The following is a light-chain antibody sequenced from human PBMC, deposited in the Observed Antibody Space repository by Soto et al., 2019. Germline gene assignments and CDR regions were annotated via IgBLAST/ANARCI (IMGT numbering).Light chain of an antibody. Sequence: EIVLTQSQCTLSLSAGERATLSCRASQSVSNNYLAWYQQKPGQAPRLLIYGASNRATGIPDRFSGSGSGTDFTLTISSLQPQDFATYYCQQSYSTPSITFGQGTRLEIK. V-gene: IGKV3-20*01. CDR2: GAS. J-gene: IGKJ5*01. CDR3: QQSYSTPSIT. CDR1: QSVSNNY.